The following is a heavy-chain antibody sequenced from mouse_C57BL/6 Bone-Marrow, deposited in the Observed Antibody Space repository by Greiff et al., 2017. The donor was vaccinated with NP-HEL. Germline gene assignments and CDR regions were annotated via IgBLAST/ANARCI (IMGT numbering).Heavy chain of an antibody. CDR3: ARQDGSSYCWYFDV. V-gene: IGHV5-6*01. J-gene: IGHJ1*03. Sequence: DVHLVESGGDLVKPGGSLKLSCAASEFTFSSYGMSWVRQTPDKRLEWVATISSGGSYTYYPDSVKGRFTISRDNAKNTLYLQMSSLKSEDTAMYYCARQDGSSYCWYFDVWGTGTTVTVSS. D-gene: IGHD1-1*01. CDR2: ISSGGSYT. CDR1: EFTFSSYG.